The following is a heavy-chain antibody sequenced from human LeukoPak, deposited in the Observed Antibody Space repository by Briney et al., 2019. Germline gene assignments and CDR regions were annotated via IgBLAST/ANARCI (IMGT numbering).Heavy chain of an antibody. CDR2: ISYDGSNK. V-gene: IGHV3-30*03. D-gene: IGHD5-18*01. J-gene: IGHJ3*02. CDR1: GFTFSSYG. Sequence: GRSLRLSCAASGFTFSSYGIHWVRQAPRQGLELVAVISYDGSNKNYTDSLKSRLTVSRDNSKNTLYLQMNSLRAEDTAVYYCARDPNYRISYGFGTFDIWGQGTMVTVSS. CDR3: ARDPNYRISYGFGTFDI.